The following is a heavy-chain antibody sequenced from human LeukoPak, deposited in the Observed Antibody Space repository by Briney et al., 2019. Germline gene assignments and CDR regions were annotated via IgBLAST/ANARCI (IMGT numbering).Heavy chain of an antibody. V-gene: IGHV4-4*02. D-gene: IGHD3-3*01. Sequence: SGTLSLTCTVSDGSISSSKWWSWVRQPPGKGLEWIGEINHSGSTNYNPSLKSRVTISVDTSKNQFSLKLSSVTAADTAVYYCARPYDFWSGHFDYWGQGTLVTVSS. J-gene: IGHJ4*02. CDR3: ARPYDFWSGHFDY. CDR1: DGSISSSKW. CDR2: INHSGST.